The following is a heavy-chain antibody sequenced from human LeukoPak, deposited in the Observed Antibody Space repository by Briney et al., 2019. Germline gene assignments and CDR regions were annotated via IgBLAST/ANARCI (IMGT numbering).Heavy chain of an antibody. CDR1: GSTFSSYG. CDR3: AKDLISRLLWFGEVAFDI. CDR2: ISYDGSNK. J-gene: IGHJ3*02. D-gene: IGHD3-10*01. V-gene: IGHV3-30*18. Sequence: GRSLRLSCAASGSTFSSYGMHWVRQAPGKGLEWVAVISYDGSNKYYADSVKGRFTISRDNSKNTLYLQMNSLRAEDTAVYYCAKDLISRLLWFGEVAFDIWGQGTMVTVSS.